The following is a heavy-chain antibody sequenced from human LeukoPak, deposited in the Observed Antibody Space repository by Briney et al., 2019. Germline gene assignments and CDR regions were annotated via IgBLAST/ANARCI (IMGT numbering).Heavy chain of an antibody. CDR3: ARQPSSGTDAFDI. Sequence: KPSENLSPTCTVSGGSISSSSYYWGWIRQPPGKGLEWIGSIYYSGSTYYNPSLKSRVTISVDTSKNQFSLKLSSVTAADTAVYYCARQPSSGTDAFDIWGQGTMVTVSS. V-gene: IGHV4-39*01. CDR2: IYYSGST. CDR1: GGSISSSSYY. D-gene: IGHD6-25*01. J-gene: IGHJ3*02.